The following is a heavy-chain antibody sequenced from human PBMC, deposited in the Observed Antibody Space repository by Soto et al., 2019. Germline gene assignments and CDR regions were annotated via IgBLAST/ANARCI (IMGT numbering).Heavy chain of an antibody. V-gene: IGHV3-33*01. CDR2: IWYGGTT. CDR3: ARVRNNNDKRLDV. CDR1: GIIFEAHA. D-gene: IGHD2-8*01. J-gene: IGHJ6*02. Sequence: QELLVESGGGVVRPGSSLRLSCVTSGIIFEAHAFHRVRQAPGKGLKWVALIWYGGTTYYEDSVQGRFTISRDNSKKTVFLQMNHLRPEDSGVYYCARVRNNNDKRLDVWGQGTTVNVSS.